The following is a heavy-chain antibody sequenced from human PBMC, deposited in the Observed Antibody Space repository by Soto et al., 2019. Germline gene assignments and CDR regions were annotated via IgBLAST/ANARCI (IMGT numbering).Heavy chain of an antibody. CDR3: ARGYGGPIGWFDP. D-gene: IGHD3-16*01. J-gene: IGHJ5*02. Sequence: QVQLVQSGAEVKKPGASVKVSCKASGYTFTSYAMHWVRQAPGQRREWMGWINAGNGNTKYSQKFQGRVTITRDTSASTAYMELSSVRSDDTAVYNCARGYGGPIGWFDPWGQGTLVTVSS. CDR1: GYTFTSYA. CDR2: INAGNGNT. V-gene: IGHV1-3*01.